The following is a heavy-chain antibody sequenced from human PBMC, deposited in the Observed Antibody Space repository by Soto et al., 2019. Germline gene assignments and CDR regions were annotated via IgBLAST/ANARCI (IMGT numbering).Heavy chain of an antibody. CDR1: GGTFSSYA. D-gene: IGHD1-26*01. CDR2: IIPILGIA. V-gene: IGHV1-69*04. Sequence: ASVKVSCKASGGTFSSYAISWVRQAPGQGLEWMGRIIPILGIANYAQKVQGRVKITADKSTSTANMELSSLRTEDTAVYYWATNLWNQSPWELPHVNAFDIWGRETMVTVTS. CDR3: ATNLWNQSPWELPHVNAFDI. J-gene: IGHJ3*02.